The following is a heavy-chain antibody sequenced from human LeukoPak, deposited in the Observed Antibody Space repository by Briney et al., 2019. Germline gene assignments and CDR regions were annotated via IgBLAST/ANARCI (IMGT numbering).Heavy chain of an antibody. Sequence: PSETLSLTCAVYGGSFSGYYWSWLRQPPGKGLEWIGEINHSGSTNYNPSLTSRVTISVDTSKNQFSLKLSSVTAADTAVYYCAREPVSSTSSQYFQHWGQGTLVTVSS. CDR1: GGSFSGYY. CDR2: INHSGST. V-gene: IGHV4-34*01. CDR3: AREPVSSTSSQYFQH. D-gene: IGHD2-2*01. J-gene: IGHJ1*01.